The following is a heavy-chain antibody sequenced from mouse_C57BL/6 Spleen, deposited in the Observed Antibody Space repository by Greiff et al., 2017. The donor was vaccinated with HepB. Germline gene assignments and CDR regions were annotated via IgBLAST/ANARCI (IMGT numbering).Heavy chain of an antibody. CDR2: ISYDGSN. CDR3: ARGPELGLFAY. CDR1: GYSITSGYY. J-gene: IGHJ3*01. V-gene: IGHV3-6*01. D-gene: IGHD4-1*01. Sequence: VQLQESGPGLVKPSQSLSLTCSVTGYSITSGYYWNWIRQFPGNKLEWMGYISYDGSNNYNPSLKNRISITRDTSKNQFFLKLNSVTTEDTATYYCARGPELGLFAYWGQGTLVTVSA.